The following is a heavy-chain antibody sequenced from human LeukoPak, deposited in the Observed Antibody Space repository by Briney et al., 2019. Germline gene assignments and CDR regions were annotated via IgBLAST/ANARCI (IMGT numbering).Heavy chain of an antibody. CDR1: GGSISSSNW. J-gene: IGHJ4*02. D-gene: IGHD3-9*01. CDR2: IYHSGST. CDR3: ARHPIRYFDWLLGGDYYFDY. V-gene: IGHV4-4*02. Sequence: PSETLSLTCAVSGGSISSSNWWSWVRQPPGKGLEWIGEIYHSGSTNYNPSLKSRVTISVDKSKNQFSLKLSSVTAADTAVYYCARHPIRYFDWLLGGDYYFDYWGQGTLVTVSS.